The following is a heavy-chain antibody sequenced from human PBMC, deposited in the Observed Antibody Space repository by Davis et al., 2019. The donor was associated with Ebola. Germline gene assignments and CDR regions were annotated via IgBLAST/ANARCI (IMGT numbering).Heavy chain of an antibody. D-gene: IGHD1-26*01. J-gene: IGHJ4*02. CDR2: ISFSGTT. CDR1: GGSISSNTYY. CDR3: ARDKWEVLAYLDY. Sequence: MPGGSLRLSCTVSGGSISSNTYYWDWVRQPPGKGLEWVGSISFSGTTAYNPSLKGRVTISVDMSKNQISLKLNSVTAADTAVYYCARDKWEVLAYLDYWGQGTLVSVSS. V-gene: IGHV4-39*07.